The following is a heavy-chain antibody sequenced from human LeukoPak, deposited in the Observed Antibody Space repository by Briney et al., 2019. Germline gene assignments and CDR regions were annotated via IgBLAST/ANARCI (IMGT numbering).Heavy chain of an antibody. J-gene: IGHJ4*02. CDR2: IKQDGSEK. D-gene: IGHD6-19*01. V-gene: IGHV3-7*01. CDR1: GLTLSNYW. Sequence: GRSLRLSCAASGLTLSNYWMSWVRQAPGKGLEWVANIKQDGSEKNYVDSVKGRFTISRDNAKNSLYLQMNSLRAEDTAVYYCARDGRQWKAALYWGQGTLVTVSS. CDR3: ARDGRQWKAALY.